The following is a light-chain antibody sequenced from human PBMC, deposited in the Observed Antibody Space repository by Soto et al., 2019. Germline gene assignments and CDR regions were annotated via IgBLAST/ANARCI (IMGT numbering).Light chain of an antibody. V-gene: IGKV3-15*01. CDR3: QHYNNWPPWT. CDR1: QSVSTN. CDR2: GAS. Sequence: EIVMTQSPATLSVSPGERVTLSCRASQSVSTNLAWYQQKPGQAPRLLIYGASTRATGIPARFSGSGSGTEFTLTISGLQSEDFAVSYCQHYNNWPPWTFGRGTKVEIK. J-gene: IGKJ1*01.